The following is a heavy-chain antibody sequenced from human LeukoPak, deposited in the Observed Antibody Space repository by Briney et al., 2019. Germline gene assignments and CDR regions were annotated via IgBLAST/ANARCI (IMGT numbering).Heavy chain of an antibody. CDR3: AMASYCSGGSCYRRRDY. J-gene: IGHJ4*02. D-gene: IGHD2-15*01. CDR1: GGSFSGYY. V-gene: IGHV4-34*01. CDR2: INHSGST. Sequence: SETLSLTCAVYGGSFSGYYWSWIRQPPGKGLEWIGEINHSGSTNYDPSLKSRVTISVDTSKNQFSLKLSSVTAADTAVYYCAMASYCSGGSCYRRRDYWGQGTLVTVSS.